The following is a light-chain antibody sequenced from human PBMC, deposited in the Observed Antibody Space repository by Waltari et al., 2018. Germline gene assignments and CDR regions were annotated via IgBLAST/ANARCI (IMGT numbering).Light chain of an antibody. J-gene: IGLJ1*01. CDR1: SSDVGGYNY. CDR3: SSYTSSSTGV. Sequence: QSALTQPASVSGSPGQSTTISCTGTSSDVGGYNYVSWYQQHPGKAPKLMIYDVSKRPSGVSNRFSGSKSGNTASLTISGLQAEDEADYYCSSYTSSSTGVFGTGTKVTVL. CDR2: DVS. V-gene: IGLV2-14*01.